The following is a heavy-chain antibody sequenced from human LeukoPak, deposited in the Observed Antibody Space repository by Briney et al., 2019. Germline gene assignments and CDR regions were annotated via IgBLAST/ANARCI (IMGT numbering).Heavy chain of an antibody. D-gene: IGHD1-1*01. Sequence: SVKVSCKASGGTFSSYAISWVRQAPGQGLEWMGGIIPIFGTANYAQKFQGRVTITADESTSTAYMELSSLRSEDTAVYYCARVPYNWNEEYYYYGMDVWGKGTTVTVPS. J-gene: IGHJ6*04. CDR2: IIPIFGTA. CDR1: GGTFSSYA. CDR3: ARVPYNWNEEYYYYGMDV. V-gene: IGHV1-69*01.